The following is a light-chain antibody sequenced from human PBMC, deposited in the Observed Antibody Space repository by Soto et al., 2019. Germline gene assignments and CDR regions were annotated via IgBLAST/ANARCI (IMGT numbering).Light chain of an antibody. CDR1: QSVSSY. J-gene: IGKJ1*01. CDR2: DAS. Sequence: EIVLTQSPATLSLSPGERDTLSCRASQSVSSYFAWYQQKPGQAPRLLIYDASNRATGIPARFSGSVSGTDFTLTFSSLEPEDFAVYYCQQRGNWPLTFGQGT. CDR3: QQRGNWPLT. V-gene: IGKV3-11*01.